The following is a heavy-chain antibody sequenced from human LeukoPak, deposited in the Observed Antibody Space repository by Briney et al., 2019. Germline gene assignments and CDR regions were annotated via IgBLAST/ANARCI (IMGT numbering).Heavy chain of an antibody. CDR3: ARDPWYGSKGMDV. CDR1: GDSVSSNIAA. D-gene: IGHD3-10*01. J-gene: IGHJ6*02. CDR2: TYYRSKWYN. V-gene: IGHV6-1*01. Sequence: SQTLSLTCAISGDSVSSNIAAWNWIRQSPSRGLEWLGRTYYRSKWYNDYAVSVKSRITIHPDTSKNPFSLQLNSVTPEDTAVYYCARDPWYGSKGMDVWGQGTTVTVSS.